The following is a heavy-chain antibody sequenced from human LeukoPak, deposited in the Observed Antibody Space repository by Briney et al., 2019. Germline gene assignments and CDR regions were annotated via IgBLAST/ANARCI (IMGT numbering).Heavy chain of an antibody. J-gene: IGHJ6*04. CDR3: ARESDTAMVHYNYYGMDV. CDR1: GFTFSSYE. Sequence: GGSLRLSCAASGFTFSSYEMNWVRQAPGKGLEWVSYISGSGSTIYYADSVKGRFTISRDNAKNSLYLQMNSLRAEDTAVYYCARESDTAMVHYNYYGMDVWGKGTTVTVSS. CDR2: ISGSGSTI. V-gene: IGHV3-48*03. D-gene: IGHD5-18*01.